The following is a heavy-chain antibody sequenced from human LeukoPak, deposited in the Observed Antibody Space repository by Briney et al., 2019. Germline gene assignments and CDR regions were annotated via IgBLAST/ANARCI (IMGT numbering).Heavy chain of an antibody. J-gene: IGHJ4*02. CDR3: ARGSVGTPPPFDF. Sequence: PGGSLRLSCAASGFTFSSYAIHWVRQAPGKGLDWVALISDDGSIKQYADSVKGRFTISRDSSTLYLQMNSLRTEDTAVYYCARGSVGTPPPFDFWGQGTLVTVSS. D-gene: IGHD2-15*01. CDR1: GFTFSSYA. CDR2: ISDDGSIK. V-gene: IGHV3-30-3*01.